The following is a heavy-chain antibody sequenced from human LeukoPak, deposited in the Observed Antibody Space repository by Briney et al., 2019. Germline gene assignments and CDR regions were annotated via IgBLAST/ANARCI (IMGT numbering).Heavy chain of an antibody. Sequence: GGSLRLSCAASGFTFSDHYMDWVRQAPGKGLEWVGRTRNKANSYTTEYAASVKGRFTISRDDSKNSLYLQMNSLKTEDTAVYYCARSQMSWYFDYWGQGTLVTVSS. CDR1: GFTFSDHY. CDR3: ARSQMSWYFDY. CDR2: TRNKANSYTT. J-gene: IGHJ4*02. V-gene: IGHV3-72*01. D-gene: IGHD6-13*01.